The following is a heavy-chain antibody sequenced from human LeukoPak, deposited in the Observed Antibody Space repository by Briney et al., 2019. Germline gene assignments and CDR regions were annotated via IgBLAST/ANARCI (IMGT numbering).Heavy chain of an antibody. Sequence: SSETLSLTCTVSGGSISSNSYYWGWIRQPPGKGLKWIGSIYYSGSTYYNPSLKSRVTISVDTSKNQFSLKLSSVTAADTAVYYCARRNGQDTVATFRRRYYFDYWGQGTLVTVSS. V-gene: IGHV4-39*01. D-gene: IGHD5-12*01. J-gene: IGHJ4*02. CDR1: GGSISSNSYY. CDR3: ARRNGQDTVATFRRRYYFDY. CDR2: IYYSGST.